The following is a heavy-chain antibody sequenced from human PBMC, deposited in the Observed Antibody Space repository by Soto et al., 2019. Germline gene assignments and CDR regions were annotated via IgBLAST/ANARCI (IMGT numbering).Heavy chain of an antibody. Sequence: PGGSLRLSCAASGFTFNIYSMNWVRQAPGKGLEWVSYITSDTATIHYADSVRGRFIISRDNAENSLFLQMNSLRDEDTATYYCARSVAGHFDYWGQGALVTGSS. CDR3: ARSVAGHFDY. V-gene: IGHV3-48*02. J-gene: IGHJ4*02. CDR1: GFTFNIYS. D-gene: IGHD6-19*01. CDR2: ITSDTATI.